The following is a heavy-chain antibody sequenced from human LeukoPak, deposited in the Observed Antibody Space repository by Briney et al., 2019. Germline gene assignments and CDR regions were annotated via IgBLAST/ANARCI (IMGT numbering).Heavy chain of an antibody. V-gene: IGHV4-59*01. D-gene: IGHD6-19*01. CDR1: GGSISSYY. J-gene: IGHJ4*02. CDR2: IYYSWSI. CDR3: VRAVAATRIDF. Sequence: SETLSLTCTVSGGSISSYYWSWIRQPPGKGLEWIGYIYYSWSINYNPSLKSRVTISVDTSKNQFSLKVSSVTAADTAVYYCVRAVAATRIDFWGQGTLVTVSS.